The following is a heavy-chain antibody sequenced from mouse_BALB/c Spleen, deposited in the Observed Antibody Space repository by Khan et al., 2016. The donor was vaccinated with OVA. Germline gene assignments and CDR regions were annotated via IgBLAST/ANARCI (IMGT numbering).Heavy chain of an antibody. CDR3: VNHGSSSAWFTY. Sequence: VQLQQSGAELAKPGASVKMSCKASGYTFTNYWMHWVKQRPGQGLEWIGYVNLSTGYTEYNQKFKDKATLTADKSSSTAYMQLSSLTSEDSAVYYCVNHGSSSAWFTYWGQGTLVTVSA. CDR2: VNLSTGYT. CDR1: GYTFTNYW. J-gene: IGHJ3*01. V-gene: IGHV1-7*01. D-gene: IGHD1-1*01.